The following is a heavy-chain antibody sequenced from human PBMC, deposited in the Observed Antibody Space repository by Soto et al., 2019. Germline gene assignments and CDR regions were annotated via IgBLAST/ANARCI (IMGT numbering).Heavy chain of an antibody. Sequence: SETLSLTCTVFNYSISSGYYWGWIRQSPGEGLEWIVSMYHSGTTYYNPSLKSRVTISIDTSKNQFSLKLTSVTSADTAVYFCARVAFGPIDYWGQGTLVTVSS. CDR2: MYHSGTT. CDR3: ARVAFGPIDY. D-gene: IGHD3-16*01. CDR1: NYSISSGYY. V-gene: IGHV4-38-2*02. J-gene: IGHJ4*02.